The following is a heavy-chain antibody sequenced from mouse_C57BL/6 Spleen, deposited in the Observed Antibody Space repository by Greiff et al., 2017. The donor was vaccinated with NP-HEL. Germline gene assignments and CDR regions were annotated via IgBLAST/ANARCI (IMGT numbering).Heavy chain of an antibody. D-gene: IGHD1-1*01. CDR1: GYTFTDYE. J-gene: IGHJ2*01. CDR3: TNYYGSSYVFDY. V-gene: IGHV1-15*01. Sequence: VQLQQSGAELVRPGASVTLSCKASGYTFTDYEMHWVKQTPVHGLEWIGAIDPETGGTASNQKFKGKAILTADKSSSTAYMELRSLTSEDSAVYYCTNYYGSSYVFDYWGQGTTLTVSS. CDR2: IDPETGGT.